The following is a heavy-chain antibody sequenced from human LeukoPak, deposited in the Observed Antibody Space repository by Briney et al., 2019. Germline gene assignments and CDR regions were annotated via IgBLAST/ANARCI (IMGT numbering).Heavy chain of an antibody. V-gene: IGHV1-46*01. Sequence: ASVKVSCKASGYTFTSYYMHWVRQAPGQGLEWMGIINPSGGSTSYAQKFQGRVTMTRDTSTSTVYMELNSLRAEDTAVYYCAREVLLWFGELLGYFDYWGQGTLVTVSS. CDR2: INPSGGST. J-gene: IGHJ4*02. CDR1: GYTFTSYY. CDR3: AREVLLWFGELLGYFDY. D-gene: IGHD3-10*01.